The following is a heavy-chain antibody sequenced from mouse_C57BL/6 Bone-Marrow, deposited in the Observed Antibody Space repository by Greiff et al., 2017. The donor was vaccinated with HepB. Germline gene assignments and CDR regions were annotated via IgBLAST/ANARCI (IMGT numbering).Heavy chain of an antibody. D-gene: IGHD2-10*01. CDR1: GFNIKDDY. Sequence: EVQLQQSGAELVRPGASVKLSCTASGFNIKDDYMHWVKQRPEQGLEWIGWIDPENGDTEYASKFQGKATITADTSSNTAYLPLSSLTSEDTAVYYCTRGPYRFAYWGQGTLVTVSA. CDR2: IDPENGDT. J-gene: IGHJ3*01. CDR3: TRGPYRFAY. V-gene: IGHV14-4*01.